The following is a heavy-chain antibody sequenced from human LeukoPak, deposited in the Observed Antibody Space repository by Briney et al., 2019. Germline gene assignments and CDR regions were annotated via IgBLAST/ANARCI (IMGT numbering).Heavy chain of an antibody. J-gene: IGHJ3*02. CDR3: ARVSTVAPDAFDI. CDR1: GVSISSSNW. CDR2: IYHSGST. V-gene: IGHV4-4*02. Sequence: ASETLSLTCAVSGVSISSSNWWSWVRQPPGKGLEWIGEIYHSGSTNYNPSLKSRVTISVDKSKNQFSLKLSSVTAADTAVYYCARVSTVAPDAFDIWGQGTMVTVSS. D-gene: IGHD4-23*01.